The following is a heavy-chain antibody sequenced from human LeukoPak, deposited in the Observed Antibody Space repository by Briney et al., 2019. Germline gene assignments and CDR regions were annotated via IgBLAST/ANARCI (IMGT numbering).Heavy chain of an antibody. CDR1: GFTFSSYA. J-gene: IGHJ4*02. CDR2: ISGSGGST. D-gene: IGHD3-22*01. V-gene: IGHV3-23*01. CDR3: AKDLFGLGYYDSSGYDN. Sequence: GGPLRLSCAASGFTFSSYAMSWVRQAPGKGLEWVSAISGSGGSTYYADSVKGRFTISRDNSKNTLYLQMNSLRAEDTAVYYCAKDLFGLGYYDSSGYDNWGQGTLVTVSS.